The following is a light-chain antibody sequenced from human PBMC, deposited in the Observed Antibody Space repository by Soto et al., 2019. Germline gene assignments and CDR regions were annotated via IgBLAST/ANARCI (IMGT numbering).Light chain of an antibody. Sequence: QSVLTQPPSVSGTPGQRVTLSCSGSTRNIGDHTVTWYQLLPGTAPKVLVYVNNKRPSGVPDRFSGSKSGTSASLAISGLQSEDEADYYCAAWDGNLEGHVVRTGTKVTV. CDR1: TRNIGDHT. CDR2: VNN. V-gene: IGLV1-44*01. CDR3: AAWDGNLEGHV. J-gene: IGLJ1*01.